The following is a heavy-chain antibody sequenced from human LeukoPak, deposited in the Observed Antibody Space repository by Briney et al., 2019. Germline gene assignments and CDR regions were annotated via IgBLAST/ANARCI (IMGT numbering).Heavy chain of an antibody. J-gene: IGHJ4*02. CDR3: ARGGYSGYVELDY. CDR1: GYTFTGYY. V-gene: IGHV1-2*06. CDR2: INPNSGGT. D-gene: IGHD5-12*01. Sequence: ASVRVSCKASGYTFTGYYMHWVRQAPGQGLEWMGRINPNSGGTNYAQKFQGRVTMTRDTSISTAYMELSRLRSDDTAVYYCARGGYSGYVELDYWDQGTLVTVSS.